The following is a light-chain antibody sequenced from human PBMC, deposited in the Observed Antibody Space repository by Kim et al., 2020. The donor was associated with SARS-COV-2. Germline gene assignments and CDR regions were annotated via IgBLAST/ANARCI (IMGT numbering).Light chain of an antibody. CDR1: KLGHKY. Sequence: SYELTQPPSVSVSPGQTASITCSGDKLGHKYSCWYQQKPGQSPVLVIYQDSERPSGIPERFSGSNSGNTATLTISGTQAMDEADYYCQAWDISTVVFGGGTQLT. CDR3: QAWDISTVV. J-gene: IGLJ2*01. V-gene: IGLV3-1*01. CDR2: QDS.